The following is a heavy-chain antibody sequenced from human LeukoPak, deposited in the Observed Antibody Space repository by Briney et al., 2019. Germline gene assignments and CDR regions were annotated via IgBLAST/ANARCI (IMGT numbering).Heavy chain of an antibody. Sequence: GASVKVSCKASGYTFTSYGISWVRQAPGQGLEWMGWISAYNGNTNYAQKLQGRVTMTTDTSTSTAYMELRSLRSDDTAVYYCARVEAMYDFWSGYYLSKLYYFDYWGQGTLVTVSS. J-gene: IGHJ4*02. CDR1: GYTFTSYG. CDR2: ISAYNGNT. CDR3: ARVEAMYDFWSGYYLSKLYYFDY. V-gene: IGHV1-18*01. D-gene: IGHD3-3*01.